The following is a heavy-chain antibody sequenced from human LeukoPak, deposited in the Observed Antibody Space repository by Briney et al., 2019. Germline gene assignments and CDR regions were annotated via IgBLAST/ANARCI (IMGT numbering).Heavy chain of an antibody. CDR1: GISLSNYG. Sequence: GGSLRLSCAVSGISLSNYGMSWVRQAPGKGLEWVAGISDSGGSTNYADSVKGRFTISRDNPKNTLYLQMNSLRAEDTAVYFCAKRGVVIRVILVGFHKEAYYFDSWGQGALVTVSS. CDR2: ISDSGGST. J-gene: IGHJ4*02. CDR3: AKRGVVIRVILVGFHKEAYYFDS. V-gene: IGHV3-23*01. D-gene: IGHD3-22*01.